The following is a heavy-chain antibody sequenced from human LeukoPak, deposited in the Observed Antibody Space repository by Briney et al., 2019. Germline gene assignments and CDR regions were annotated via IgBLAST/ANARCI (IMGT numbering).Heavy chain of an antibody. CDR2: ISGSGDIT. CDR3: AKRPTVTTSGFFDY. J-gene: IGHJ4*02. V-gene: IGHV3-23*01. CDR1: GFTFSTYA. D-gene: IGHD4-17*01. Sequence: PGGSLRLSCAASGFTFSTYAMSWARQAPGKGLEWVSSISGSGDITYHADSVKGRFTISRDNSKNTLYLQMNSLRAEDTAVYHCAKRPTVTTSGFFDYWGQGPLVTVSS.